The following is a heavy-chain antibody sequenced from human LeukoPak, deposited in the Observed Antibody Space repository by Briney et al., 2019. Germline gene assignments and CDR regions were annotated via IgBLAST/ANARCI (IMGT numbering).Heavy chain of an antibody. J-gene: IGHJ3*02. V-gene: IGHV5-51*01. CDR1: GYSFTSYW. D-gene: IGHD2-2*01. CDR2: IYPGDSDT. Sequence: GESLKISCKGSGYSFTSYWIGWVRQMPGKGLEWMGIIYPGDSDTRYSPSFQGQVTISADKSISTAYLQWSSLKASDTAMYYCASRDCSSTSCRGDAFDIWGQGTMVTVSS. CDR3: ASRDCSSTSCRGDAFDI.